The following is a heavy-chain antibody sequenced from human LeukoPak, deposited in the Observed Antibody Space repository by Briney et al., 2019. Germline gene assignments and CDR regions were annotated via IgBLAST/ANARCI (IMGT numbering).Heavy chain of an antibody. Sequence: PSETLSLTCTVSGGSISSYYWSWIRQPAGKGLEWIGRIYTSGSTNYNPSLKSRVTMSVDTSKNQFSLKLSSVTAADTAVYYCARATYYYDSSGYQYYFDYWGQGTLVTVSS. CDR2: IYTSGST. CDR1: GGSISSYY. D-gene: IGHD3-22*01. CDR3: ARATYYYDSSGYQYYFDY. J-gene: IGHJ4*02. V-gene: IGHV4-4*07.